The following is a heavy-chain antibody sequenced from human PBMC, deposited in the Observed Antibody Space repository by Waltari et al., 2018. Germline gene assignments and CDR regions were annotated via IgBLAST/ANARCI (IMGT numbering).Heavy chain of an antibody. V-gene: IGHV3-74*01. J-gene: IGHJ4*02. CDR3: ARGDRGYSGYVVDY. CDR2: SDENGRVS. D-gene: IGHD5-12*01. Sequence: EVRLVESGGASVQAGGSLRLSCAASGFGFSGHCMHWVRQVRGQGLQWVSGSDENGRVSAYEDSVKGRFSVSRDNAKNTRSLEMNSLGVDDTAVYYCARGDRGYSGYVVDYWGQGTQVTVSS. CDR1: GFGFSGHC.